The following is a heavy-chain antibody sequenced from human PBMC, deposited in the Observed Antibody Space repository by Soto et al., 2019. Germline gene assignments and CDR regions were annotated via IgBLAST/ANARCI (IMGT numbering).Heavy chain of an antibody. Sequence: QVQLVESGGGVVQPGRSLRLSCAASGFTFSKYGFHWVRQAPGKGLEWAAVIVNDGSEKYHADSGEGRFTISRDNSKDTLFLQRNSLRAEDTAVYYCARDDAFQNENGFDIWGQGTMVTVSS. CDR1: GFTFSKYG. J-gene: IGHJ3*02. V-gene: IGHV3-33*01. CDR3: ARDDAFQNENGFDI. CDR2: IVNDGSEK. D-gene: IGHD1-1*01.